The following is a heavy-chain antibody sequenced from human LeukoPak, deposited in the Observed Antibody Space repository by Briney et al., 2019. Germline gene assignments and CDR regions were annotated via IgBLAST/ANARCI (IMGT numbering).Heavy chain of an antibody. CDR2: FSGYNGNT. D-gene: IGHD6-13*01. J-gene: IGHJ3*02. Sequence: WASVKVSCKTSGYTFTSYGVTWVRQAPGQGLEWMGWFSGYNGNTNYAQKFQGRVTMTTDTSTTTVYMELRSLRYDDTAVYYCATSTKYSISWGAFDIWGQGTMVTVSS. V-gene: IGHV1-18*01. CDR1: GYTFTSYG. CDR3: ATSTKYSISWGAFDI.